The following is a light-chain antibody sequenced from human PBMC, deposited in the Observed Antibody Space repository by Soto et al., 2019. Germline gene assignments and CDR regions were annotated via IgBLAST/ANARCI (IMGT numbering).Light chain of an antibody. V-gene: IGKV1-5*01. CDR2: HAS. Sequence: MPQSPATLSVSVGDRVTLTCRASQSISNWLAWYQPKPGTAPKVLIYHASNLQSGVPSRFSGSGSGTEFTLTISSLQPDDVATDYCQHYNSYSEALGQGTKVDIK. CDR1: QSISNW. J-gene: IGKJ1*01. CDR3: QHYNSYSEA.